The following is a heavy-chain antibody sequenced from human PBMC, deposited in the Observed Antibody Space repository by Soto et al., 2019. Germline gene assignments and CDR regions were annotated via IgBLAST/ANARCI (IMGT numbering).Heavy chain of an antibody. V-gene: IGHV2-5*01. CDR1: GFSLNIVGVG. Sequence: QFTLKESGPTLVKSTQTLTLTCTFSGFSLNIVGVGVGWIRLPLGKALEWLALVYWYDDKRYNPSLKCRLTSTNDTSKYQVVLTMTKTDRRYTATYYCVHKPRLKVAATSTWFDHWCQGTLVTFSS. D-gene: IGHD2-15*01. CDR2: VYWYDDK. CDR3: VHKPRLKVAATSTWFDH. J-gene: IGHJ5*02.